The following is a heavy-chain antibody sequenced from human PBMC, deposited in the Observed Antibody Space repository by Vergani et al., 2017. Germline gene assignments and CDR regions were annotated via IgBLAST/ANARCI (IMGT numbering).Heavy chain of an antibody. V-gene: IGHV3-49*04. CDR3: TTLTY. CDR2: IRSKVYGEAT. Sequence: VQLVESGGDLVKPGRSLRLSCTGSGFTFGDSAMSWVRQAPGKGLEWIGIIRSKVYGEATEYVASVKGRFTISRDDSKNITYLEMNSLKIEDTDVYYCTTLTYWGQGTLVTVSS. J-gene: IGHJ4*02. D-gene: IGHD2-21*02. CDR1: GFTFGDSA.